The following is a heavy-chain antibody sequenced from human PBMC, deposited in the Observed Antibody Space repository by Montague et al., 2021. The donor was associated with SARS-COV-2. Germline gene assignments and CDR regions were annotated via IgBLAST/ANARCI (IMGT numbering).Heavy chain of an antibody. CDR1: GLTFSDYY. V-gene: IGHV3-11*01. CDR2: ISSSGSTI. Sequence: SLRLSCAASGLTFSDYYMSWIRQAPGKGLEWVSHISSSGSTINYADSVKGRFTISRDNAKNSSYLQMNSLRAEDTALYYCARDDLIVGNTKDYYYGMDVGGQGTTVTVSS. J-gene: IGHJ6*02. CDR3: ARDDLIVGNTKDYYYGMDV. D-gene: IGHD1-26*01.